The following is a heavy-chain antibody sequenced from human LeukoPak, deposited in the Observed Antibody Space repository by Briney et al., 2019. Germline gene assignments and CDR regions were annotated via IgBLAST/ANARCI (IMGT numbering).Heavy chain of an antibody. CDR1: GFTVSSNY. Sequence: SGGSLRLSCAASGFTVSSNYMSWVRQAPGKGLEGVSVIYSGGSTYYADSVKGRFTISRDNSKNTLYLQMNSLRAEDTAVYYCARDLVVTARYYYYGMDVWGQGTTVTVSS. CDR3: ARDLVVTARYYYYGMDV. CDR2: IYSGGST. D-gene: IGHD2-21*02. V-gene: IGHV3-66*01. J-gene: IGHJ6*02.